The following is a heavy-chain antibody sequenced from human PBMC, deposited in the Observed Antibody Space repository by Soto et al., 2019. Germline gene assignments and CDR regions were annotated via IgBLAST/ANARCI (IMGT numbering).Heavy chain of an antibody. CDR3: ARDGGFGSRGYYGLDV. Sequence: SETLSLTCTVSGGSISNYYWSWVRQPPGKSLEWIGYIYSNGGTNYNPSLKSRVTISLETSKNQFSLKLSSVTAADTAVYYCARDGGFGSRGYYGLDVWGQGTTVTVSS. V-gene: IGHV4-59*01. D-gene: IGHD3-10*01. J-gene: IGHJ6*02. CDR2: IYSNGGT. CDR1: GGSISNYY.